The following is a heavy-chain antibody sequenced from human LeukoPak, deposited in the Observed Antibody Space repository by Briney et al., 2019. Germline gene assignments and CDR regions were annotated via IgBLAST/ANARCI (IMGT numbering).Heavy chain of an antibody. V-gene: IGHV1-24*01. CDR2: FDPEDGET. CDR1: GYTLTELS. D-gene: IGHD6-13*01. CDR3: ARGRAAGRLEKPRPIDY. J-gene: IGHJ4*02. Sequence: ASVKVSCKVSGYTLTELSMHWVRQAPGKGLEWMGGFDPEDGETIYAQKFQGRVTMTEDTSTDTAYMELSSLRSEDTAVYYCARGRAAGRLEKPRPIDYWGQGTLVTVSS.